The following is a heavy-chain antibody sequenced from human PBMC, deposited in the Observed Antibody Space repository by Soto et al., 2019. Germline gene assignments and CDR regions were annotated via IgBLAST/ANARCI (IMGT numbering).Heavy chain of an antibody. D-gene: IGHD6-19*01. J-gene: IGHJ4*02. Sequence: PGGSLRLSCAASGFTFDYYAMHWVRLAPGKGLEWVSGISWNSGSLAYADSVKGRFIISRDNAKKSLYLQMNSLREEDTALYYCAKVGSGWEYFDYWGQGTLVTVSS. CDR2: ISWNSGSL. V-gene: IGHV3-9*01. CDR3: AKVGSGWEYFDY. CDR1: GFTFDYYA.